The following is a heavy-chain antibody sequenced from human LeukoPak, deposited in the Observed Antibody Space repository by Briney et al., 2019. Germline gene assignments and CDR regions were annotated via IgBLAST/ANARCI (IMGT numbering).Heavy chain of an antibody. J-gene: IGHJ4*02. D-gene: IGHD7-27*01. CDR3: GNALGI. CDR1: GVTIVGDA. Sequence: GGSLLLSCGVSGVTIVGDAVTSARQVPGKGLEWVSSISGNGGHDTHYGDSVKGRFTISRDDSKNTLYLQMNRLRVEDTAVYYCGNALGIWGQGALVTVSS. CDR2: ISGNGGHDT. V-gene: IGHV3-23*02.